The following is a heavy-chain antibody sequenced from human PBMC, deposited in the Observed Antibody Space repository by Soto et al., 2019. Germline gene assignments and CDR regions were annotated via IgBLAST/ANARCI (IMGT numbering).Heavy chain of an antibody. CDR1: GFTFSSYA. CDR2: ISSNGGST. V-gene: IGHV3-64D*08. J-gene: IGHJ4*02. CDR3: VKDRGSGSYYSSVPDY. D-gene: IGHD1-26*01. Sequence: GSLRLSCSASGFTFSSYAMHWVRQAPGKGLEYVSAISSNGGSTYYADSVKGRFTISRDNSKNTLYLQMSSLRAEDTAVYYCVKDRGSGSYYSSVPDYWGQGTLVTVSS.